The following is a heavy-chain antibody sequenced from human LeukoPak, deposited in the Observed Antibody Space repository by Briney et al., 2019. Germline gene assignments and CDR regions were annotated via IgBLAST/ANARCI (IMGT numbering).Heavy chain of an antibody. J-gene: IGHJ6*03. CDR2: INHSGST. Sequence: SETLSLTCAVYGGSFSGYYWSWIRQPPGKGLVWIGEINHSGSTNYNPSLKSRVTISVDTSKNQFSLKLSSVTAADTAVYYCARGVMQALNYYYMDVWGKGTTVTVSS. CDR3: ARGVMQALNYYYMDV. CDR1: GGSFSGYY. V-gene: IGHV4-34*01. D-gene: IGHD3-16*01.